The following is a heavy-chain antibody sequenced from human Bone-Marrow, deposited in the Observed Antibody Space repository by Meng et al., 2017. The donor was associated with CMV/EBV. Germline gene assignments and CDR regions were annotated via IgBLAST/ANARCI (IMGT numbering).Heavy chain of an antibody. V-gene: IGHV5-51*01. J-gene: IGHJ6*02. CDR1: GYSFTSYW. D-gene: IGHD5-18*01. CDR3: ASGTQVDTAMSGMDV. CDR2: IYPGDSDT. Sequence: NVSCKGSGYSFTSYWIGWVRQMPGKGLEWMGIIYPGDSDTRYSPSFQGQVTISADKSISTAYLQWSSLKASDTAMYYCASGTQVDTAMSGMDVWGQGTTVTVSS.